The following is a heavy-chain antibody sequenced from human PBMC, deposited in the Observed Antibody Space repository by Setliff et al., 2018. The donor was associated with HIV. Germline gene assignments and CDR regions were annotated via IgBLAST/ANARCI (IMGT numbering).Heavy chain of an antibody. CDR3: ARESRKYYDSWSSYYRGVDYYYYMDV. CDR1: GYLFTGYY. J-gene: IGHJ6*03. D-gene: IGHD3-3*01. V-gene: IGHV1-2*02. CDR2: INVNSGGT. Sequence: GASVKVSCKASGYLFTGYYMHWVRQAPGQGLEWMGWINVNSGGTKYAQKFQGRVTMTRDTSISTAYMEVSSLRSDDTAVYYCARESRKYYDSWSSYYRGVDYYYYMDVWGKGTTVTVSS.